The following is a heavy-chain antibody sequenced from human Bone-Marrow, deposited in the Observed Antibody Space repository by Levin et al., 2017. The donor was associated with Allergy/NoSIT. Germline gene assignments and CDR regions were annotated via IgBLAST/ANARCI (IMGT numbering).Heavy chain of an antibody. CDR2: ISYDGSNK. J-gene: IGHJ4*02. D-gene: IGHD3-22*01. CDR1: GFTFSSYG. CDR3: AKDVIVVVIGYYFDY. V-gene: IGHV3-30*18. Sequence: GESLKISCAASGFTFSSYGMHWVRQAPGKGLEWVAVISYDGSNKYYADSVKGRFTISRDNSKNTLYLQMNSLRAEDTAVYYCAKDVIVVVIGYYFDYWGQGTLVTVSS.